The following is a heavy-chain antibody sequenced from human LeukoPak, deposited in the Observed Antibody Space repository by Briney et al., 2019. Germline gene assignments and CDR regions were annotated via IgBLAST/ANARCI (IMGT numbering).Heavy chain of an antibody. J-gene: IGHJ6*02. Sequence: GGSLRLSCAASGFTFSSYAMSWVRQAPGKGLEWVSAISGSGGSTYYADSVKGRFTISRNNSKNTLYLQMNSLRAEDTAVYYCAKGDRSSWQLVPYGMDVWGQGTTVTVSS. D-gene: IGHD6-13*01. CDR3: AKGDRSSWQLVPYGMDV. CDR2: ISGSGGST. CDR1: GFTFSSYA. V-gene: IGHV3-23*01.